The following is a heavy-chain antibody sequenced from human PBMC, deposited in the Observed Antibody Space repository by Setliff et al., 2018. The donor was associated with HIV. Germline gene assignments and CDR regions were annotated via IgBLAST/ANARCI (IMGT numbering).Heavy chain of an antibody. V-gene: IGHV1-46*01. CDR1: GYTFTSYD. CDR2: INPSGGST. J-gene: IGHJ4*02. Sequence: ASVKVSCKASGYTFTSYDINWVRQAPGQGLEWMGIINPSGGSTSYAQKFQGRVTMTADESTSTVYMELSSLRSEDTAIYYCARGPERYSSDSNGYYYDYWGQGTLVTVS. CDR3: ARGPERYSSDSNGYYYDY. D-gene: IGHD3-22*01.